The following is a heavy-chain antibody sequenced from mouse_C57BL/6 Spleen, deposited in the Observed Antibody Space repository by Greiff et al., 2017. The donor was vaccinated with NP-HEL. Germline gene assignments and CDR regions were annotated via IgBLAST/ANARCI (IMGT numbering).Heavy chain of an antibody. CDR3: ERVNARWWYFDV. Sequence: QVQLQQPGAELVKPGASVKMSCKASGYTFTSYWITWVKQRPGQGLEWIGDIYPGSGSTNYNEKFKSKATLTVDTSSSTAYMQLSSLTSEDSAVYCCERVNARWWYFDVWGTGTTVTVSS. CDR1: GYTFTSYW. CDR2: IYPGSGST. V-gene: IGHV1-55*01. J-gene: IGHJ1*03.